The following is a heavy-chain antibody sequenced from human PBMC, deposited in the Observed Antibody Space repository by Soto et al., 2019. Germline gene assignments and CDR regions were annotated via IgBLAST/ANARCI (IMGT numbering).Heavy chain of an antibody. J-gene: IGHJ6*02. CDR3: GRDLYQSVFYYGMDV. Sequence: QVQVMQSGAEVKKPGASVKVSCKASGYTFTSYGISWVRQAPGQGLEWMGWISTYNGNTNYAQKLQDRVTMTTDTSTSTAYMELRSLRSDDTAVYYCGRDLYQSVFYYGMDVWGQGTTVTVSS. CDR1: GYTFTSYG. CDR2: ISTYNGNT. V-gene: IGHV1-18*01. D-gene: IGHD2-2*01.